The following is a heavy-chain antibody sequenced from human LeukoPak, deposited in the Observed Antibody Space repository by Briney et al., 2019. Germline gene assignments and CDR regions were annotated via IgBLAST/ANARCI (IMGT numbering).Heavy chain of an antibody. D-gene: IGHD1-20*01. J-gene: IGHJ4*02. CDR2: ISSDSSYF. Sequence: PGGSLRLSCAASGFTFSSYSLIWVRQAPGKGLEWVSSISSDSSYFYYADSVRGRFTISRNNAKKSPYLQMNSLRAEDTAVYYCARAGETYNWNPVNFDFWGQGTLVTVSS. V-gene: IGHV3-21*01. CDR1: GFTFSSYS. CDR3: ARAGETYNWNPVNFDF.